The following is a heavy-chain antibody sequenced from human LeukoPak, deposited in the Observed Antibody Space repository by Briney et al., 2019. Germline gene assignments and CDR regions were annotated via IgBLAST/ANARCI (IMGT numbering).Heavy chain of an antibody. V-gene: IGHV1-69*13. CDR1: GGTFNNYG. CDR3: ARDPPDP. Sequence: ASVKVSCKASGGTFNNYGISWVRQPPGQGLEWIGGIIPIFHTPNYAQKFQGRVTITADESTRTAYTERSSLISEDTTAYYCARDPPDPWGQGTLVTVSS. J-gene: IGHJ5*02. CDR2: IIPIFHTP.